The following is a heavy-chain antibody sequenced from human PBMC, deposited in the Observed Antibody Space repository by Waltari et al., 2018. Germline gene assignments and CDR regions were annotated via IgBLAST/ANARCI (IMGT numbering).Heavy chain of an antibody. V-gene: IGHV4-34*01. CDR1: GGSFSGYY. Sequence: QVQLQQWGAGLLKPSETLSLTCAVYGGSFSGYYWSWIRQPPGKGLEWIGEINHSGSTNYNPSLKSRVTISVDTSKNQFSLKLSSVTAADTAVYYCAREGIAVAGRYYYFDYWGQGTLVIVSS. CDR3: AREGIAVAGRYYYFDY. J-gene: IGHJ4*02. CDR2: INHSGST. D-gene: IGHD6-19*01.